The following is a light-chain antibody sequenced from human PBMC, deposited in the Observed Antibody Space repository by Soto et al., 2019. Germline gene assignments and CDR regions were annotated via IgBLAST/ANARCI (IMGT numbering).Light chain of an antibody. V-gene: IGLV2-14*01. CDR2: EVS. J-gene: IGLJ1*01. CDR1: SSDVGGYNY. Sequence: QSALTQPASVSGSTGQSITFSCTGTSSDVGGYNYVYLYQQHPGKAPKLMIYEVSNRPSGVSNRFSGSKSGNTASLTISGLQAEDEAAYFCSSYTSSGTLVFGTGTKVTVL. CDR3: SSYTSSGTLV.